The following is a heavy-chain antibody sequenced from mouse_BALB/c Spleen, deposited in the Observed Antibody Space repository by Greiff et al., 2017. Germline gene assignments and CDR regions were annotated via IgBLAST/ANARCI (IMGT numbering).Heavy chain of an antibody. Sequence: EVKLQESGPDLVKPSQSLSLTCTVTGYSITSGYSWHWIRHFPGNKLEWMGYIHYSGSTNYNPSLKSRISITRDTSKNQFFLQLNSVTTEDTATYYCARSHDGYPWFAYWGQGTLVTVSA. V-gene: IGHV3-1*02. J-gene: IGHJ3*01. D-gene: IGHD2-3*01. CDR3: ARSHDGYPWFAY. CDR2: IHYSGST. CDR1: GYSITSGYS.